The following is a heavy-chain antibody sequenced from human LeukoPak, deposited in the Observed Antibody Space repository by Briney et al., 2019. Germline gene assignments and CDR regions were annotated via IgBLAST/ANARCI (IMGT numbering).Heavy chain of an antibody. J-gene: IGHJ4*02. V-gene: IGHV3-48*04. CDR2: ISSSSSTI. CDR1: GFTFSSYS. D-gene: IGHD3-16*01. CDR3: ARADRLGAALLASFDY. Sequence: PGGSLRLSCAASGFTFSSYSMNWVRQAPGKGLEWVSYISSSSSTIYYADSVKGRFTISRDNAKNSLYLQMNSLRAEDTAVYYCARADRLGAALLASFDYWGQGTLVTVSS.